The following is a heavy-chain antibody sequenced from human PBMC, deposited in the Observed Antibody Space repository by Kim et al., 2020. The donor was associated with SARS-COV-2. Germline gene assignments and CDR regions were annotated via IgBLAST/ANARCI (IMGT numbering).Heavy chain of an antibody. V-gene: IGHV3-23*01. CDR3: AKDRTSNRFDCFDY. CDR1: GFTFSIYD. D-gene: IGHD2-21*01. Sequence: GGSLRLSCAASGFTFSIYDMTWVRQAPGKGLEWVSGISGSGGSTYYADSVKGRFTISRDNSKNTLFLQMNSLRTEDTAVYYCAKDRTSNRFDCFDYWGQGTLVTVSS. CDR2: ISGSGGST. J-gene: IGHJ4*02.